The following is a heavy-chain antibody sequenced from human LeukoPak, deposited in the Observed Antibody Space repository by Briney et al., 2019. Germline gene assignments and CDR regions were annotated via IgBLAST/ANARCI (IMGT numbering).Heavy chain of an antibody. V-gene: IGHV3-23*01. CDR3: TKGSVLTIFGMAWHAFDI. CDR2: ISGSGDST. Sequence: GGSLRLSCAASGFTFRSFAVTWVRQAPGKGLEWVSVISGSGDSTYYADSVKGRFTISRDNSKNTLYLQMNSLRAEDTAIYYCTKGSVLTIFGMAWHAFDIWGRGTMVTVSP. CDR1: GFTFRSFA. D-gene: IGHD3-3*01. J-gene: IGHJ3*02.